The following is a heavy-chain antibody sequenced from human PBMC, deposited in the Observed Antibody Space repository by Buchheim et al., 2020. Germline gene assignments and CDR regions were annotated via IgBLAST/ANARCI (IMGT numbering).Heavy chain of an antibody. CDR1: GFTFSDYW. CDR2: LHGDGTTV. J-gene: IGHJ4*02. V-gene: IGHV3-74*01. CDR3: ARDFVAAAGIPDY. D-gene: IGHD6-13*01. Sequence: EVQLVESGGGLVQPGGSLRLSCTASGFTFSDYWMHWVRQAPGKGLVWVSRLHGDGTTVSYADSVKGRFTIPRDHAKNTVYLQMNSLRAEDSGVYYCARDFVAAAGIPDYWGQGTL.